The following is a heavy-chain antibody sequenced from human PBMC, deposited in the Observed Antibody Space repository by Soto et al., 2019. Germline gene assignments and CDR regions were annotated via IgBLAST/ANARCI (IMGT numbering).Heavy chain of an antibody. D-gene: IGHD6-13*01. V-gene: IGHV1-46*01. CDR3: ARAAATGNGRRVDV. Sequence: ASVKVSCKASGYSFTSYYIHWVRQAPGQGLEWMGMINPSGGRTTYSQQFQGRVTMTGDTSTITVYMELSSLTSDDTAMYYCARAAATGNGRRVDVWGQ. J-gene: IGHJ6*02. CDR1: GYSFTSYY. CDR2: INPSGGRT.